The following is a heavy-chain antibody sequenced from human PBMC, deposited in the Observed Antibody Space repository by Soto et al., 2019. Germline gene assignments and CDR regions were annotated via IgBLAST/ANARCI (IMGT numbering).Heavy chain of an antibody. D-gene: IGHD3-22*01. V-gene: IGHV3-33*01. CDR2: IWYDGSNK. CDR3: ARDLYLSGSSGYWAAGGMDV. J-gene: IGHJ6*02. Sequence: GGSLRLSCAASGFTFSSYGMHWVRQAPGKGLEWVAVIWYDGSNKYYADSVKGRFTISRDNSKNTLYLQMNSLRAEDTAVYYCARDLYLSGSSGYWAAGGMDVWGQGTTVTVSS. CDR1: GFTFSSYG.